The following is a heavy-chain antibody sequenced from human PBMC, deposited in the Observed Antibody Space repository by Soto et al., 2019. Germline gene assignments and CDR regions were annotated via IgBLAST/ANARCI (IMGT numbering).Heavy chain of an antibody. J-gene: IGHJ3*02. V-gene: IGHV3-23*01. CDR3: AKDGLRFLEGDAFDI. CDR2: FRGSGGST. Sequence: EVQLLESGGGLVQPGGSLRLSCAASGFTFSSYAMSWVRQAPGKGLEWVSAFRGSGGSTYYADSVKGRFTISRDNSKNTLYLQMNSLRAEDTAVYYCAKDGLRFLEGDAFDIWGQGTMVTVSS. D-gene: IGHD3-3*01. CDR1: GFTFSSYA.